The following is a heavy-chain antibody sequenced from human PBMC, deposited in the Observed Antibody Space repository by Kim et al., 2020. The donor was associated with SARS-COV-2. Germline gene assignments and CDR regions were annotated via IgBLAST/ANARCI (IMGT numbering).Heavy chain of an antibody. D-gene: IGHD7-27*01. CDR1: GFNFSDYY. CDR2: ISSGSRTI. J-gene: IGHJ2*01. CDR3: AREGPGDVGYLDL. V-gene: IGHV3-11*04. Sequence: GGSLRLSCAGSGFNFSDYYFNWIRQAPGKGLEWVSFISSGSRTIYYADSVKGRFTISRDNAKKSMFLQMNSLRGEDTAVYYCAREGPGDVGYLDLWGRGTLVTVSA.